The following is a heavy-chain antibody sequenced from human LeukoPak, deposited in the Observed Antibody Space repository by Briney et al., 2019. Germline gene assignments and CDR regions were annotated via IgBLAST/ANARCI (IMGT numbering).Heavy chain of an antibody. Sequence: SETLSLTCTVSGGSISSSSYYWGWIRQPPGKGLEWIGSIYYSGSTYYNPSLKSRVTISVDTSKNQFSLGLSSVTAADTAVYYCARNEVWGQGTLVTVSS. CDR2: IYYSGST. CDR1: GGSISSSSYY. J-gene: IGHJ4*02. V-gene: IGHV4-39*01. CDR3: ARNEV.